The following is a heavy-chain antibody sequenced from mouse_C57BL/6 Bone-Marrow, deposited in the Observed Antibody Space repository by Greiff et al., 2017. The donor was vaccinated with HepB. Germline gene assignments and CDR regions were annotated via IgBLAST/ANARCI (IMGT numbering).Heavy chain of an antibody. CDR2: INPSTGGT. D-gene: IGHD2-5*01. V-gene: IGHV1-42*01. Sequence: VQLQQSGPELVKPGASVKISCKASGYSFTGYYMNWVKQSPEKSLEWIGEINPSTGGTTYNQKFKAKATLTVDKSSSTAYMQLKSLTSEDSAVYYCARKGMSNYAWFAYWGQGTLVTVSA. CDR1: GYSFTGYY. CDR3: ARKGMSNYAWFAY. J-gene: IGHJ3*01.